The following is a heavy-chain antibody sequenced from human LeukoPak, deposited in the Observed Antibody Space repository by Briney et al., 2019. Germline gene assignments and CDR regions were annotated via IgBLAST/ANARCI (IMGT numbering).Heavy chain of an antibody. D-gene: IGHD1-20*01. CDR1: GYTFTSYG. CDR2: ISAYNGNT. Sequence: ASVKVSCKASGYTFTSYGISWVRQAPGQGLEWMGWISAYNGNTSYAQKLQGRVTMTTDTSTSTAYMELRSLRSDDTAVYYCARGRGITGTTPLDYWGQGTLVTVSS. V-gene: IGHV1-18*01. CDR3: ARGRGITGTTPLDY. J-gene: IGHJ4*02.